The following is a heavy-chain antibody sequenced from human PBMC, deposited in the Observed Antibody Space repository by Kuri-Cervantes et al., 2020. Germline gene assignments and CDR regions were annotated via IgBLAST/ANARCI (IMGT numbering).Heavy chain of an antibody. V-gene: IGHV4-61*02. Sequence: LRLSCTVSGGSISSGSYYWSWIRQPAGKGLEWIGRIYTSGSTNYNPSLKSRVTISVDTSKNQFSLKLSSVTAADTAVHYCARGMSRWLPYYFDYWGQGTLVTVS. CDR2: IYTSGST. J-gene: IGHJ4*02. CDR3: ARGMSRWLPYYFDY. D-gene: IGHD5-24*01. CDR1: GGSISSGSYY.